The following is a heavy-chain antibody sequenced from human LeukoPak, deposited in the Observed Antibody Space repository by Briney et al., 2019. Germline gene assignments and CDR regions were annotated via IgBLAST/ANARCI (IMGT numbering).Heavy chain of an antibody. D-gene: IGHD5-18*01. Sequence: ASVKVSCKASGGTFSSYAISWVRQAPGQGLEWMGRIIPILGIANYAQKFQGRVTITADKSTSTAYMELSSLRSEDTAVYYCAREYSYGKPYYYYGMDVWGQGTTVTVSS. CDR1: GGTFSSYA. CDR2: IIPILGIA. V-gene: IGHV1-69*04. CDR3: AREYSYGKPYYYYGMDV. J-gene: IGHJ6*02.